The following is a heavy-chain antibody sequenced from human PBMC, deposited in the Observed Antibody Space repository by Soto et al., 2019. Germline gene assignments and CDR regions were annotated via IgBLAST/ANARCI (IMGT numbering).Heavy chain of an antibody. J-gene: IGHJ6*02. CDR1: GYTFTGYY. Sequence: QVQLVQSGAEVKKPGASVKVSCKASGYTFTGYYMHWVRQAPGQGLEWMGWINPNSGGTNYAQKFQGRVTMTRDTSISTAYMELGRLRSDDTAVYYCAALAAAGTVYYYYCMDVWGQGTTVTVSS. CDR2: INPNSGGT. V-gene: IGHV1-2*02. D-gene: IGHD6-13*01. CDR3: AALAAAGTVYYYYCMDV.